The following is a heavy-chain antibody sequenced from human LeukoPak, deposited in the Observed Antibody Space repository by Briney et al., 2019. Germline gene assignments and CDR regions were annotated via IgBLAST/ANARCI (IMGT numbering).Heavy chain of an antibody. CDR3: AKRETIPWSIAAPPGVLAFDY. CDR1: GFTFSSYA. V-gene: IGHV3-23*01. J-gene: IGHJ4*02. D-gene: IGHD6-6*01. Sequence: GGSLRLACAASGFTFSSYAMSWVRQAPGKGLEGVSAISGSGGSTYYADSVKGRFTISRDNSKNTLYLQMNSLRAEDTAVYYCAKRETIPWSIAAPPGVLAFDYWGQGTLVTVSS. CDR2: ISGSGGST.